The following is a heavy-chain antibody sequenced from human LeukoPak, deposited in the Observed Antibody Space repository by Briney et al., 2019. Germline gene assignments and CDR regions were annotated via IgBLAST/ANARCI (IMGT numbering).Heavy chain of an antibody. CDR3: ARNGDRELPYYFDY. J-gene: IGHJ4*02. CDR1: GGTFSSYD. V-gene: IGHV1-69*04. Sequence: GASVKVSCEASGGTFSSYDTSWVRHAPGQGLEWMGRIIPILGIANYAQKFQGRVTITADKSTSTAYMELSSLRSEDTAVYYSARNGDRELPYYFDYRRQGTLVTVSS. D-gene: IGHD1-26*01. CDR2: IIPILGIA.